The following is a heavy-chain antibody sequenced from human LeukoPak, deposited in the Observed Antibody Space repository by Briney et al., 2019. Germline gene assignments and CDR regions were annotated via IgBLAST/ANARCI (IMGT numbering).Heavy chain of an antibody. CDR1: GGSISSYY. D-gene: IGHD3-22*01. Sequence: PSETLSLTCTVSGGSISSYYWSWIRQPPGKGLEWIGYIYYSGSTNYNPSLKSRVTISVDTSKNQFSLKLSSVTAADTAVYYCARHMSRYDSSGYLSWGQGTLVTVSS. J-gene: IGHJ5*02. V-gene: IGHV4-59*08. CDR3: ARHMSRYDSSGYLS. CDR2: IYYSGST.